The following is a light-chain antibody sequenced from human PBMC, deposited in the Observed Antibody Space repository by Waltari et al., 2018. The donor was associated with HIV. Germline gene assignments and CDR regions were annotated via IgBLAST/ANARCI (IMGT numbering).Light chain of an antibody. CDR1: QAISNS. V-gene: IGKV1-NL1*01. CDR2: AAS. Sequence: DIQLTQSPASLSASVGDRVTITCRASQAISNSIAWYQQRPGKAPRLLLFAASRLETGVTSRFIGSGSGTFFTLTITSLQPGDFATYYCQQYYSTTTWTFGQGTRV. J-gene: IGKJ1*01. CDR3: QQYYSTTTWT.